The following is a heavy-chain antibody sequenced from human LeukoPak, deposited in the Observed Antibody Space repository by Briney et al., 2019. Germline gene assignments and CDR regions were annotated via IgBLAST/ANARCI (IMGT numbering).Heavy chain of an antibody. CDR2: LFDSGST. Sequence: ASETLSLTCTVSGGSISSYYWSWIRQPPGKGLEWIAYLFDSGSTDYNPSLESRVTISVDTSKNQFSLKLRSVTAADTAVYYCATVAVIRGVTYFDYWGQGTLVTVSS. CDR3: ATVAVIRGVTYFDY. D-gene: IGHD3-10*01. J-gene: IGHJ4*02. V-gene: IGHV4-59*01. CDR1: GGSISSYY.